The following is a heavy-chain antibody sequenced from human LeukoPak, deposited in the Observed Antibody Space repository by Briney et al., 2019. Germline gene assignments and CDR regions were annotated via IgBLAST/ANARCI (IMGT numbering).Heavy chain of an antibody. CDR1: GFIFSSYW. J-gene: IGHJ4*02. CDR2: ISGDGSST. V-gene: IGHV3-74*03. D-gene: IGHD4-11*01. CDR3: VRDRETNVTTLDF. Sequence: PGGSLRLSCAASGFIFSSYWMHWVRQVPGKRLVWVSRISGDGSSTTYADSVKGRFTISRDNAKNTLYLQMSSLRAEDTAVYYCVRDRETNVTTLDFWGQGTVVTVSS.